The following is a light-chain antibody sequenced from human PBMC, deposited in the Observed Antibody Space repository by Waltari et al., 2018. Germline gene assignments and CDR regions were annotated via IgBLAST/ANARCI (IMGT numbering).Light chain of an antibody. CDR3: AAWDDSLNGGV. V-gene: IGLV1-44*01. Sequence: QSVLPQPPSPSGPPGQIVTLASSGSFSSIQSTSLYWYQQLPGTPPKLLIYTNRQRPSVVPDRLSGSKSGTSASLVISGLKSEDEADYYCAAWDDSLNGGVYGGGTKLTVL. CDR2: TNR. J-gene: IGLJ3*02. CDR1: FSSIQSTS.